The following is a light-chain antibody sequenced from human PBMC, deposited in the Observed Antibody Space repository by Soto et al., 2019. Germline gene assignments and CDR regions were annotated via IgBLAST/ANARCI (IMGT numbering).Light chain of an antibody. J-gene: IGLJ2*01. V-gene: IGLV2-8*01. Sequence: QSVLTQPPSASGSPGQSVTISCTGTINDVGGYNYVSWYQHYPGEAPKLMIYEVVKRPSGVPDRFSGSKSGNTASLTVSGLQAEAEADYYCCSYAGHTNVLFGGGTKLTVL. CDR1: INDVGGYNY. CDR3: CSYAGHTNVL. CDR2: EVV.